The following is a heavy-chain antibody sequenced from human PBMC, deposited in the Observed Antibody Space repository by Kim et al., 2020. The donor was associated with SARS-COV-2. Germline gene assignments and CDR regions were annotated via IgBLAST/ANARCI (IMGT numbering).Heavy chain of an antibody. V-gene: IGHV4-39*01. CDR1: GGSISSSSYY. J-gene: IGHJ6*02. D-gene: IGHD3-10*01. Sequence: SETLSLTCTVSGGSISSSSYYWGWIRQPPGKGLEWIGSIYYSGSTYYNPSLKSRVTISVDTSKNQFSLKLSSVTAADTAVYYCARRYYGGSGSSTLVDVWGQGTTVTVSS. CDR3: ARRYYGGSGSSTLVDV. CDR2: IYYSGST.